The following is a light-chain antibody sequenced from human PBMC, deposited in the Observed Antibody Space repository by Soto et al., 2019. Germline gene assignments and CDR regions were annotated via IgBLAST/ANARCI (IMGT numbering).Light chain of an antibody. CDR2: DAY. CDR3: QPFRTYPPLP. V-gene: IGKV1-5*01. Sequence: DTLVHQARPTMSTSMGDRDTITCRASQSISSWLAWYQQKPGKAPKLLIYDAYSLESGTPSRFSGRRSGTEFTLTIASVQPEDFATHYCQPFRTYPPLPSGGGTK. J-gene: IGKJ4*01. CDR1: QSISSW.